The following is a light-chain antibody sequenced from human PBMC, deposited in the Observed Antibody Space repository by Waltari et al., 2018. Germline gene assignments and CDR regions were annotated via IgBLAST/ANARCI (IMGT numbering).Light chain of an antibody. V-gene: IGKV2-28*01. CDR2: LGS. J-gene: IGKJ4*01. Sequence: DIVLTQSPLSLPVTPGEPASISCTSSQGLVFRNGNNHVDWYLQKPGQSPQLLLDLGSNRASGVPDRFSGSGSGTDFTLKISRVEAEDVGIYYGMQALQYPLTFGGGTKVEIK. CDR1: QGLVFRNGNNH. CDR3: MQALQYPLT.